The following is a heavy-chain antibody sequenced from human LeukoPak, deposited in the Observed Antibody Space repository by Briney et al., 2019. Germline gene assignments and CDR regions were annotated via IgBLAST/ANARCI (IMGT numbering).Heavy chain of an antibody. D-gene: IGHD1-14*01. J-gene: IGHJ4*02. CDR3: AREGRTQRGDY. CDR2: IRYEGSIK. V-gene: IGHV3-30*02. CDR1: GFSFSSYA. Sequence: GGSLRLSCAASGFSFSSYAMHWVRQAPGKGLEWVAFIRYEGSIKYYADSVKGRFTISRDNSKNTLYLQMNSLRPDDTAVYYCAREGRTQRGDYWGQGTLATVSS.